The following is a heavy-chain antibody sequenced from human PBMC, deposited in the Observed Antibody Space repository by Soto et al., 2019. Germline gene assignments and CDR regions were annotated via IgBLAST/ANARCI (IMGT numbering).Heavy chain of an antibody. CDR3: ARDFLRSYYNFYFDY. CDR2: INEGNGDT. D-gene: IGHD3-10*01. CDR1: GYTFSTYA. V-gene: IGHV1-3*01. J-gene: IGHJ4*01. Sequence: ASVKVSCKTSGYTFSTYAIHLVRQAPGQRLEWMGWINEGNGDTKYSQKFQGRVTITRETSASTAYMELSSLRSEDTAVHYCARDFLRSYYNFYFDYWGQ.